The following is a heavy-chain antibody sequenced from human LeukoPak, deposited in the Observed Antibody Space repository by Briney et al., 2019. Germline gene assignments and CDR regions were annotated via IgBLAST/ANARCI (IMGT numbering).Heavy chain of an antibody. Sequence: GGSLRLSFVASGFTFSSYEMNWVRQAPGKGLEWLSYISSSGSSIYYADSVKGRSTISRDNAKNSLYLQMNRLRAEDTAVYYCARESYYDFWSGYYTGANYFDHWGQGTLVTVSS. CDR1: GFTFSSYE. J-gene: IGHJ4*02. V-gene: IGHV3-48*03. CDR3: ARESYYDFWSGYYTGANYFDH. CDR2: ISSSGSSI. D-gene: IGHD3-3*01.